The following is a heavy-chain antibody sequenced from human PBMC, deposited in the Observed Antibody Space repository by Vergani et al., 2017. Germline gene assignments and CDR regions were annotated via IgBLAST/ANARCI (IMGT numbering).Heavy chain of an antibody. CDR1: GGSFSDYY. Sequence: QVQLQQWGAGLLKPSETLSLTCAVSGGSFSDYYWSWIRQAPGKGMEWIGEIKHRGSTNYNPSLKRRVTISVDTSKNQFSLKKRSLTAADTAVYDCARGDYYDSSGGGDRYSVGALDIWGQGTMVTVSS. D-gene: IGHD3-22*01. CDR2: IKHRGST. J-gene: IGHJ3*02. CDR3: ARGDYYDSSGGGDRYSVGALDI. V-gene: IGHV4-34*01.